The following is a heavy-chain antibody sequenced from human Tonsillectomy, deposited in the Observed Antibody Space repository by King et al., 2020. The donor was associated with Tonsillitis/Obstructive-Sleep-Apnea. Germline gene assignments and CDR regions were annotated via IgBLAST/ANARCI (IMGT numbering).Heavy chain of an antibody. CDR2: IDPIDSYT. Sequence: QLVQSGTEVKKPGESLRISCKGSGYKFTIYWITRVRQMPGKGLEWMGRIDPIDSYTNYSPSFQGHVTISADKSISTAYLQWSSLKASDTATYYCARVSGGALDYYMDVWGKGTTVTVSS. D-gene: IGHD2-15*01. J-gene: IGHJ6*03. V-gene: IGHV5-10-1*01. CDR3: ARVSGGALDYYMDV. CDR1: GYKFTIYW.